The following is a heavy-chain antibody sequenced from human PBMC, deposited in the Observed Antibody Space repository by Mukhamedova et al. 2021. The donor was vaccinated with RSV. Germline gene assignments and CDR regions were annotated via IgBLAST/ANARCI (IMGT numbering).Heavy chain of an antibody. D-gene: IGHD3-16*01. CDR2: IYYSGST. Sequence: IRQPPGKGLEWIGSIYYSGSTYYNPSLKSRVTISVDTSKNQFSLKLSSVTAADTAVYYCARQVITFGGVIDPWGQGTLVTVSS. V-gene: IGHV4-39*01. CDR3: ARQVITFGGVIDP. J-gene: IGHJ5*02.